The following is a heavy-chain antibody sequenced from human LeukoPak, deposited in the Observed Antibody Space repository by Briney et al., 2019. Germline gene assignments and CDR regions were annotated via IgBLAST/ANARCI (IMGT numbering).Heavy chain of an antibody. V-gene: IGHV4-39*07. D-gene: IGHD6-13*01. J-gene: IGHJ4*02. CDR2: IYYSGST. CDR1: GGSISSYY. CDR3: ARDERIAAAGRVDY. Sequence: SETLSLTCTVSGGSISSYYWGWIRQPPGKGLEWIGSIYYSGSTYYNPSLKSRVTISVDTSKNQFSLKLSSVTAADTAVYYCARDERIAAAGRVDYWGQGTLVTVSS.